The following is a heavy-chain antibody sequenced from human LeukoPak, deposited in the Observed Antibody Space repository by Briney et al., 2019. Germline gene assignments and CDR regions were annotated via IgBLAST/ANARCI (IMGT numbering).Heavy chain of an antibody. D-gene: IGHD3-22*01. CDR2: INPNSGGT. J-gene: IGHJ4*02. V-gene: IGHV1-2*02. CDR1: GGTFSSYA. Sequence: ASVRVSCKASGGTFSSYAISWVRQAPGQGLEWMGWINPNSGGTNYAQKFQGRVTMTRDTSISTAYMELSRLRSDDTAVYYCATRRTSGYYHPLDYWGQGTLVTVSS. CDR3: ATRRTSGYYHPLDY.